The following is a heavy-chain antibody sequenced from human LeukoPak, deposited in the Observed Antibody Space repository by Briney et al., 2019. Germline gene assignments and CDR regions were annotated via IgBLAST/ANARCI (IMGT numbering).Heavy chain of an antibody. D-gene: IGHD3-10*01. CDR3: ARRRFGDPFDY. J-gene: IGHJ4*02. CDR1: GGSFSGYY. V-gene: IGHV4-34*01. Sequence: PSETLSLTCAVYGGSFSGYYWSWIRQPPGKGLEWIGEINHSGSTNYNPSLKSRVTISVDTSKNQFSLKLSSVTAADTAVYYCARRRFGDPFDYWGQGTLVTVSS. CDR2: INHSGST.